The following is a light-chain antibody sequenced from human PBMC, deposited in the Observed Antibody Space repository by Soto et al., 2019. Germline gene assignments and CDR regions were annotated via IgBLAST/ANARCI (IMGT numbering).Light chain of an antibody. V-gene: IGKV1-39*01. Sequence: DIQMTQSPSSLSASVGDRVTITCRASQSISSSLNWYQQKPGKAPKLLIYAASSLQSGVPSRFSGSGSGTDFTLIISSLQPVDFATYYCQQSYSAPLTFGGGTKLEIK. J-gene: IGKJ4*01. CDR1: QSISSS. CDR3: QQSYSAPLT. CDR2: AAS.